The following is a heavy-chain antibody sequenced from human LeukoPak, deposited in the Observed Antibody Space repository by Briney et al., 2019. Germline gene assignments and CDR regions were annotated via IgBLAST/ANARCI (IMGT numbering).Heavy chain of an antibody. CDR1: GFTFSSYS. CDR3: ARGYNWNHPPLYYYYYMDV. V-gene: IGHV3-21*01. Sequence: KPGESLRLSCAASGFTFSSYSMNWVRQAPGPGLEWVSSISSNSTYIYYADSVKGRLTISRDNAKNSLYLQRNSLRAEDTAVYYCARGYNWNHPPLYYYYYMDVWGKGTTVTVSS. CDR2: ISSNSTYI. J-gene: IGHJ6*03. D-gene: IGHD1-14*01.